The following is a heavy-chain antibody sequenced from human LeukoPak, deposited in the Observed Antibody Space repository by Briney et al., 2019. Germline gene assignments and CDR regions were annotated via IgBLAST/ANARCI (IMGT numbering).Heavy chain of an antibody. J-gene: IGHJ5*02. Sequence: SETLSLTCSVSGGSISSSSFYWGWIRQPPGKGLEWIGSIFYSGSTYYNPSLKSRVTISVDTSKNQFSLKLSSVTAADTAVYYCAREGGSGTYGWFDPWGQGTLVTVSS. CDR1: GGSISSSSFY. CDR2: IFYSGST. V-gene: IGHV4-39*07. D-gene: IGHD1-26*01. CDR3: AREGGSGTYGWFDP.